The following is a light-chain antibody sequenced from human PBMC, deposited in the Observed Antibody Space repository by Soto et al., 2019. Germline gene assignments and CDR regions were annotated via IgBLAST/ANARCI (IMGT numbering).Light chain of an antibody. Sequence: QCPGNQSKSPGERVSLSCRASQTINRSFLAWYQQKPGQAPRLLIYGASSRATGVPDRFSGSGSGTDFTLTISRLEPGDFAVYYCQQYGNSPRAFGQGTKEDIK. CDR3: QQYGNSPRA. V-gene: IGKV3-20*01. CDR2: GAS. J-gene: IGKJ1*01. CDR1: QTINRSF.